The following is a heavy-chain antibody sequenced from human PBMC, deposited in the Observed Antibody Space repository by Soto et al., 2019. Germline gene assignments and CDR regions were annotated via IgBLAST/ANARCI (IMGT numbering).Heavy chain of an antibody. CDR3: ATHVRDGYNCPDY. J-gene: IGHJ4*02. D-gene: IGHD1-1*01. CDR2: TDPSDSYT. CDR1: GYSFTTYW. Sequence: GESLKISCKGSGYSFTTYWISWVRQMPGKGLEWMGRTDPSDSYTNYSPSFQGHVTISADKSITTAYLQWSSLKASDTAMYYCATHVRDGYNCPDYWGQGTLVTVSS. V-gene: IGHV5-10-1*01.